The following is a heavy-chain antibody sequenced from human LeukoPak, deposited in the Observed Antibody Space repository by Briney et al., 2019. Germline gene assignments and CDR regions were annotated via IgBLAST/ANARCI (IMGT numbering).Heavy chain of an antibody. CDR3: AKATGTLGN. CDR2: IRNSDGKT. CDR1: GYTFRSYA. V-gene: IGHV3-23*01. Sequence: GGSLRLSCAASGYTFRSYAMSWVRQAPGKGLEWVSTIRNSDGKTCYADSVKGRFTISRDNSKNTLYLQVNSLTAEDTAIYYCAKATGTLGNWGQGTLVTVSS. J-gene: IGHJ4*02. D-gene: IGHD1-1*01.